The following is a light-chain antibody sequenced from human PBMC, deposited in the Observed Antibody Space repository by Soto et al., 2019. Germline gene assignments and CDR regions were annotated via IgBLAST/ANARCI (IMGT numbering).Light chain of an antibody. CDR3: LQYNTYSA. Sequence: DIQMTQSPSTLSASVGDRVTITCRASQSISNWLAWYQQKPGKAPKLLIYDASSLKSGVPSRLSGSGSGTEFTLTISSLQPDDFATYYCLQYNTYSAFGQGTKVDI. V-gene: IGKV1-5*01. J-gene: IGKJ1*01. CDR1: QSISNW. CDR2: DAS.